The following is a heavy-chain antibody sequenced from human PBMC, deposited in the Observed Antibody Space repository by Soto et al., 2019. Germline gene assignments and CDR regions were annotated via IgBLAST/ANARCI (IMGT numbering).Heavy chain of an antibody. CDR3: ASSGDYYDILTGYPYYMDV. J-gene: IGHJ6*03. V-gene: IGHV3-21*01. D-gene: IGHD3-9*01. CDR2: ISSSSSYI. CDR1: GFTFSSYS. Sequence: EVQLVESGGGLVKPGRSLRLSCVASGFTFSSYSMNWVRQAPGKGLEWVSSISSSSSYIYYADSVKGRFTISRDNAKNSLYLQMNSLRAEDTAVYYCASSGDYYDILTGYPYYMDVWGKGTTVTVSS.